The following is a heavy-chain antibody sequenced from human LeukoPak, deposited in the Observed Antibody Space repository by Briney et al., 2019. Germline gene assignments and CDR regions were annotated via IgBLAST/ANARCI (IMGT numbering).Heavy chain of an antibody. CDR3: ARLPGYCSGGSCYRMDV. Sequence: GESLRISCKGTGYSFTSYWISWVRQMPGKGLEWMGRIDPSDSYANYSPSFQGHVTISADKSIGTAYLQRSSLKASDTAMYYCARLPGYCSGGSCYRMDVWGKGTTVTVSS. CDR1: GYSFTSYW. CDR2: IDPSDSYA. D-gene: IGHD2-15*01. J-gene: IGHJ6*04. V-gene: IGHV5-10-1*01.